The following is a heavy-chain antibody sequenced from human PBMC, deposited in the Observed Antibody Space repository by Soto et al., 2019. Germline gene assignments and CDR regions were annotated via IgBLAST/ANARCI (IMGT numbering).Heavy chain of an antibody. D-gene: IGHD2-2*01. CDR1: GGSISSGGYY. V-gene: IGHV4-31*03. J-gene: IGHJ6*02. Sequence: QVQLQESGPGLVRPSQTLSLTCTVSGGSISSGGYYWSWIRQHPGKGLEWIGYIYYSGSTYYNPSLKCRLTLSVDTSKNKSSLKLSSVTAADTAVYYCARGDPAAMRHYYYGMDVWGQGTTVTVSS. CDR3: ARGDPAAMRHYYYGMDV. CDR2: IYYSGST.